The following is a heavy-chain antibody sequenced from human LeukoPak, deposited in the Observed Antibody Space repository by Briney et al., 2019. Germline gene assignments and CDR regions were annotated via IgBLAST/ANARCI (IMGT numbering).Heavy chain of an antibody. J-gene: IGHJ4*02. Sequence: SETLSLTCSVSGGSIGSGGYYWSWIRQHPGKGLEWIGYIYYSGGTYYNPSLKSRVTISVDTSKNQFSLKLSSVTAADTAVYYCASGSYYFDYWGQGTLVTVSS. V-gene: IGHV4-31*03. CDR2: IYYSGGT. CDR3: ASGSYYFDY. CDR1: GGSIGSGGYY. D-gene: IGHD3-10*01.